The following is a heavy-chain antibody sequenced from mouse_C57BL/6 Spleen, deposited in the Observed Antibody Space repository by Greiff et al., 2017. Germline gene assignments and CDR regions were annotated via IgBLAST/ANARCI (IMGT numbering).Heavy chain of an antibody. D-gene: IGHD1-1*02. CDR2: IHPSDSDT. Sequence: QVQLKQPGAELVKPGASVKVSCTASGYTFTSYWLHWVKQRPGQGLEWIGRIHPSDSDTNYNQKFKGKATLAVDKSSSTAYRQLSSLTSEDSAVYYCAMGGGYFDYWGQGTTLTVSS. V-gene: IGHV1-74*01. J-gene: IGHJ2*01. CDR3: AMGGGYFDY. CDR1: GYTFTSYW.